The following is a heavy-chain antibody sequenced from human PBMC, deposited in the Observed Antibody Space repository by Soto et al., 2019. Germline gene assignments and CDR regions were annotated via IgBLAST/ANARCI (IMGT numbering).Heavy chain of an antibody. CDR2: ISGRGDRT. CDR1: GITISNYP. Sequence: EVQLLESGGGLVQPGGSLRLSCAASGITISNYPMSWVRQAPGKGLEWVSGISGRGDRTYYADSAKGRFTISKDISKNWLSVQVDSLAVDDTAVYFCVKDAGGSPSTPPLWGQGTLVSVSS. V-gene: IGHV3-23*01. D-gene: IGHD3-10*01. J-gene: IGHJ4*02. CDR3: VKDAGGSPSTPPL.